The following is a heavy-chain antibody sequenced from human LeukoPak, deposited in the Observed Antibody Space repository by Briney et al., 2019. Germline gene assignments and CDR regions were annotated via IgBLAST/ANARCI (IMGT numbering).Heavy chain of an antibody. Sequence: GGSLRLSRAASGFTVSSNYMSWVRQAPGKGLEWVSVIYSGGSTYYADSVKGRFTISRDNSKNTLYLQMNSLRAEDTAVYYCARSRIAAASGWFDPWGQGTLVTVSS. CDR3: ARSRIAAASGWFDP. CDR2: IYSGGST. V-gene: IGHV3-53*01. D-gene: IGHD6-13*01. CDR1: GFTVSSNY. J-gene: IGHJ5*02.